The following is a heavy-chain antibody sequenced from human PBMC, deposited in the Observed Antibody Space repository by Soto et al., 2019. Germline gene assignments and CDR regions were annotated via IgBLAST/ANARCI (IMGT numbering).Heavy chain of an antibody. CDR3: AKPPPTGDSHIFDY. CDR2: IYYSGHT. V-gene: IGHV4-30-4*01. D-gene: IGHD7-27*01. CDR1: GGSITSGDNY. Sequence: SETLSLTCTVSGGSITSGDNYWSWIRQPPGKGLEWIGYIYYSGHTYYNPSLKSRLTISVDNSKNTLYLQMNSLRAEDTAVYYCAKPPPTGDSHIFDYWSQGTLVTVSS. J-gene: IGHJ4*02.